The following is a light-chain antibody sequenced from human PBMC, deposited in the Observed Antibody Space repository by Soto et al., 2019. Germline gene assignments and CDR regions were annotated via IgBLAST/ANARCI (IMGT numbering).Light chain of an antibody. J-gene: IGKJ1*01. CDR2: WAS. CDR1: QTVLYSSNNKNY. Sequence: DIVMTQSPDSLLVSLGGRATINCKSSQTVLYSSNNKNYLAWYQQKPGQPPKLLIYWASTRESGVPDRFTGSGSGTDFTLTISSLQAEDVAVYYCQQYYGTPVTFGQGTKVEI. CDR3: QQYYGTPVT. V-gene: IGKV4-1*01.